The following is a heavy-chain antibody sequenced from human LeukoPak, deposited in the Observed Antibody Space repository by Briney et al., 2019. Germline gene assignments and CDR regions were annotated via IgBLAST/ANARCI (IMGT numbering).Heavy chain of an antibody. J-gene: IGHJ6*03. CDR3: AKAAAKSDLLVRDYYYYMDV. D-gene: IGHD3-10*01. Sequence: PGGSLRLSCAASGFTFSTFAMIWVRQPPGKGLEWVLSIFPSGGEIHYADSVRGRFTISRDNSKSTLALQMNSLTAEDTAVYYGAKAAAKSDLLVRDYYYYMDVWGKGTTVTISS. V-gene: IGHV3-23*01. CDR2: IFPSGGEI. CDR1: GFTFSTFA.